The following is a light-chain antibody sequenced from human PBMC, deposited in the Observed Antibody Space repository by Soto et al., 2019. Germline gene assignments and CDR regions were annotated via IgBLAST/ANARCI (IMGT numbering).Light chain of an antibody. CDR2: GAS. J-gene: IGKJ1*01. CDR3: QQYGSSSWT. V-gene: IGKV3-20*01. CDR1: QSVSSNY. Sequence: EIVFTQSPGTLSLSLGERATLSCRASQSVSSNYLAWYQQKPGQAPRLLIYGASSRAAGVPDRFSGSGSGTDFTLSITRLEPEDFAVYYCQQYGSSSWTFGQGTKVDIK.